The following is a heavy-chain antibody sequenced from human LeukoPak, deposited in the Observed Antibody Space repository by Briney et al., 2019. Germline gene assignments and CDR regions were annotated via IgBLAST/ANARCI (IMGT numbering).Heavy chain of an antibody. CDR2: ISWNSGSI. V-gene: IGHV3-9*01. CDR3: AKGSESSSSGYGYMDV. J-gene: IGHJ6*03. CDR1: GFMFDDYA. D-gene: IGHD6-6*01. Sequence: PGRSLRLSCAASGFMFDDYAMHWVRQAPGKGLEWVSGISWNSGSIVYADSVKGRFTISRHNARNSLYLQMNSLRAEDTALYYCAKGSESSSSGYGYMDVWGKGTTVTVSS.